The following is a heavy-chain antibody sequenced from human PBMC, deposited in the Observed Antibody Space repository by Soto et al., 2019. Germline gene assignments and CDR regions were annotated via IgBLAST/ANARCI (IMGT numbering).Heavy chain of an antibody. D-gene: IGHD3-16*02. V-gene: IGHV1-3*01. Sequence: ASVKVSCKASGYTFTSYAMHWVRQAPGQRLKWMGWINAGNGNTKYSQKFQGRVTITRDTSASTAYMELSSLRSEDTAVYYCAREGYDYVWGSYRYCLDYWGQGTLVTVSS. CDR3: AREGYDYVWGSYRYCLDY. CDR1: GYTFTSYA. CDR2: INAGNGNT. J-gene: IGHJ4*02.